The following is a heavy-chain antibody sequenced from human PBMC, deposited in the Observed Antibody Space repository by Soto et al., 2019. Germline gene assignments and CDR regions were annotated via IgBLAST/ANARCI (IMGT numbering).Heavy chain of an antibody. CDR2: ISAYNGNT. J-gene: IGHJ3*02. D-gene: IGHD7-27*01. CDR3: ASQGVWGSRGLSAFDI. V-gene: IGHV1-18*01. Sequence: ASVKVSCKASGYTFTSYGISWVRQAPGQGLEWMGWISAYNGNTNYAQKLQGRVTMTTDTSTSTAYMELRSLRSDDTAVYYCASQGVWGSRGLSAFDIGGQGTMVTVSS. CDR1: GYTFTSYG.